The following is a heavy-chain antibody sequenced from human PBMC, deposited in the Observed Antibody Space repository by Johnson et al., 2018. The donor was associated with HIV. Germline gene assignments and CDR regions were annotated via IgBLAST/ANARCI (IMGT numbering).Heavy chain of an antibody. Sequence: VQLVESGGGLVQPGGSLRLSCAASGFTFSSYWMSWVRQAPGKGLEWVANIKQDGSEKYYVDSVKGRFTISRDNAKNSLYLQMNSLRAEDTAVYYCAGDLVLGAFDIWGQGTMVTVSS. D-gene: IGHD3-16*01. J-gene: IGHJ3*02. CDR2: IKQDGSEK. V-gene: IGHV3-7*01. CDR3: AGDLVLGAFDI. CDR1: GFTFSSYW.